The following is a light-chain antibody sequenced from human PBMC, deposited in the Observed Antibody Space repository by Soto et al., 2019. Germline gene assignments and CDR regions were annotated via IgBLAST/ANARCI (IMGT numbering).Light chain of an antibody. CDR1: QSVSSN. J-gene: IGKJ1*01. CDR2: GAS. Sequence: IVMTQSPATLSVSPGERATLSCRATQSVSSNLAWYQQKPGQAPRLLIYGASTRATGIPARFSGSGSGTEFILTISSLQSEDFAVYYCQHYNNWPPAWTFGQGTKVDIK. CDR3: QHYNNWPPAWT. V-gene: IGKV3-15*01.